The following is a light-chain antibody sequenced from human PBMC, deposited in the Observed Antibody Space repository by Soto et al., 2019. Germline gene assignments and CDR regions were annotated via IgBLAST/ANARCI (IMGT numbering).Light chain of an antibody. J-gene: IGKJ1*01. V-gene: IGKV1-5*03. CDR1: QSISSW. CDR2: KAS. Sequence: DIQMTQSPSTLSASVGDRVTITCRASQSISSWLAWYQQKPGKAPKLLIYKASSLESGVPSRFSGSGSGTGFTLTISSMQPDDFATYYCQQYNSYWTFGQGNKVEIK. CDR3: QQYNSYWT.